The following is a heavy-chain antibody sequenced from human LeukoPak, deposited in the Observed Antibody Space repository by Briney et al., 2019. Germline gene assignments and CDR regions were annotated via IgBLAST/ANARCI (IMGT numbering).Heavy chain of an antibody. CDR3: ARDAHFVTGIAVAGTSDY. CDR1: GYTFTSYG. CDR2: ISAYNGNT. Sequence: ASVKVSCKASGYTFTSYGISWVRQAPGQGLEWMGWISAYNGNTNYAQKLQGRVTMTTDTSTSTAYMELRSLRSDDTAVYYCARDAHFVTGIAVAGTSDYWGQGTLVTVS. D-gene: IGHD6-19*01. V-gene: IGHV1-18*01. J-gene: IGHJ4*02.